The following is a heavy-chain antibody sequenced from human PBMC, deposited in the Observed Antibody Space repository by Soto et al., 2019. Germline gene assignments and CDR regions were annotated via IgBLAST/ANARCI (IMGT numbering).Heavy chain of an antibody. J-gene: IGHJ4*02. V-gene: IGHV1-18*01. Sequence: QVQLVQSGAEVKKPGASVKVSSKASGYTFSNEAITWVRQAPGQGLEWMGGVSAYNGNTNYAQKFKGRVTITTDTSTSTAYMEIRSLRYDDTAVYFCARAAGYYWNGMMYWGQGTLVTVSS. CDR2: VSAYNGNT. CDR1: GYTFSNEA. D-gene: IGHD1-20*01. CDR3: ARAAGYYWNGMMY.